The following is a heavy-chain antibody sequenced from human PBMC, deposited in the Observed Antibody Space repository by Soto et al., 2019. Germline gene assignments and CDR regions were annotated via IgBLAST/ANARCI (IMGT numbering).Heavy chain of an antibody. D-gene: IGHD6-19*01. Sequence: LSLPCFVSGYSITAGGYYWSWIRHHPGKGLEWIGSFYSSGSIIYNPSLRSRVSISGDTSSNQFSMSLTSVTAADTARYYCARMYSSGSGWFHPWGQGTLVTVSS. V-gene: IGHV4-31*03. J-gene: IGHJ5*02. CDR1: GYSITAGGYY. CDR3: ARMYSSGSGWFHP. CDR2: FYSSGSI.